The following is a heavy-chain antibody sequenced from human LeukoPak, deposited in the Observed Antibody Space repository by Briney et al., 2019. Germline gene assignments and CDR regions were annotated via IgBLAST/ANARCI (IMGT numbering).Heavy chain of an antibody. V-gene: IGHV3-53*01. CDR2: IYSGGLT. Sequence: PGGSLRLSCAASGFAVNTKFMNWVRQAPGKGLEWVSVIYSGGLTYYADSVKGRFSIFRDNSKNTVYLQMNRLRAEDTAVYYCAKDEAAAGGGLDYWGQGTLVIVSS. D-gene: IGHD6-13*01. CDR1: GFAVNTKF. CDR3: AKDEAAAGGGLDY. J-gene: IGHJ4*02.